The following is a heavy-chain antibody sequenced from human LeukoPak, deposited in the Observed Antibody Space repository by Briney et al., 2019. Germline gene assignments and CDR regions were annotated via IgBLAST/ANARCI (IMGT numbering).Heavy chain of an antibody. V-gene: IGHV3-23*01. Sequence: GGSLRLSCAASGFTFSSAWMNWVRQAPGKGLEWVSAISADAVDTFYAPSVKGRFTISRDNSKNTLYLQINSLRAEDTAIYYCAKDVWWSVSWGQGTLVTVSS. CDR3: AKDVWWSVS. J-gene: IGHJ5*02. CDR1: GFTFSSAW. D-gene: IGHD2-8*02. CDR2: ISADAVDT.